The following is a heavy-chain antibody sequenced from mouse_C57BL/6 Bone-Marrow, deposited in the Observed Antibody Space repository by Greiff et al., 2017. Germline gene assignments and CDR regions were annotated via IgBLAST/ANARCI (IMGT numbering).Heavy chain of an antibody. CDR3: ARHYSNYVWYFDV. D-gene: IGHD2-5*01. CDR2: IYPGGGYT. V-gene: IGHV1-63*01. Sequence: VQLQQSGAELVRPGTSVKMSCKASGYTFTNYWIGWAKQRPGHGLEWIGDIYPGGGYTNYNEKFKGKATLTADKSSSTAYMQFSSLTSEDSAIYYCARHYSNYVWYFDVWGTGTTVTVSS. J-gene: IGHJ1*03. CDR1: GYTFTNYW.